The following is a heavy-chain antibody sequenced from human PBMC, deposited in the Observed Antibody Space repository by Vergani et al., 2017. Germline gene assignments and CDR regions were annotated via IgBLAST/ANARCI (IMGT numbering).Heavy chain of an antibody. CDR1: GGSISSGDHC. V-gene: IGHV4-31*11. D-gene: IGHD6-25*01. Sequence: VQLQESGPGVVKPSQTLSLTCAVSGGSISSGDHCWTWIRQRPGKGLEWSGYIFYSGTTYANPSLRRRLTISVDTSQNQFSRKLRSVTAADTAVYYCARVDTQVPATSHFYYMDVWGKGTTVVVSS. CDR3: ARVDTQVPATSHFYYMDV. CDR2: IFYSGTT. J-gene: IGHJ6*03.